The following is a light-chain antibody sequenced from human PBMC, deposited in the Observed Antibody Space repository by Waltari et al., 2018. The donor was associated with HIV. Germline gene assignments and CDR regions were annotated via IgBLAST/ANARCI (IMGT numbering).Light chain of an antibody. J-gene: IGKJ2*01. Sequence: DIQMTQSPTLSVSVADSVPIDCRASQHIGFSVNWYQCKSGRAPRLLIAATSNLQSGVPSRFSGSGFGTRFSLTITGIQPDDFAHYFCQQSYALPYTFGQGTTVEVK. V-gene: IGKV1-39*01. CDR3: QQSYALPYT. CDR1: QHIGFS. CDR2: ATS.